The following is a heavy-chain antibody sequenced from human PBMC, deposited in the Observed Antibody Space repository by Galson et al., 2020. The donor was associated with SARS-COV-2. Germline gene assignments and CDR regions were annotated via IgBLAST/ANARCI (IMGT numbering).Heavy chain of an antibody. D-gene: IGHD6-19*01. CDR1: GFTFDDYA. CDR3: AKDMMGQWLYNWFDP. CDR2: ISWNSGSI. Sequence: SLKISCAASGFTFDDYAMHWVRQAPGKGLEWVSGISWNSGSIGYADSVKGRFTISRDNAKNSLYLQMNSLRAEDTALYYCAKDMMGQWLYNWFDPWGQGTLVTVSS. J-gene: IGHJ5*02. V-gene: IGHV3-9*01.